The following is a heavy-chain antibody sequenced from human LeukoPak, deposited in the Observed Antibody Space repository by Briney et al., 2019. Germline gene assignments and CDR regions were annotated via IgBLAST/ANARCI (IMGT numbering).Heavy chain of an antibody. CDR3: AKLIVPAANAIEY. CDR1: GFTFSDYY. J-gene: IGHJ4*02. D-gene: IGHD2-2*01. CDR2: IGSSGGTI. Sequence: PGGSPRLSCAASGFTFSDYYMSWIRQAPGKGLEWVSYIGSSGGTISYADSVEGRFTVSRDNAQNSLYLEMNSLRAEDTALYYCAKLIVPAANAIEYWGQGALVTVSS. V-gene: IGHV3-11*04.